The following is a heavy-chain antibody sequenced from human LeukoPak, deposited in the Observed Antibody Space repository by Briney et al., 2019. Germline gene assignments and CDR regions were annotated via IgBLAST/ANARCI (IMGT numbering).Heavy chain of an antibody. J-gene: IGHJ6*03. Sequence: GASVKVSCTAPGYTFTSYYMHWVRQAPGQGLEWMGIIHPSGGSTSYAQKFQGRVTMTRDMSTGTVYMELSSLRSEDTAVYYCARVVPFYYYMDVWGKGTTVTVSS. CDR1: GYTFTSYY. CDR3: ARVVPFYYYMDV. V-gene: IGHV1-46*01. CDR2: IHPSGGST. D-gene: IGHD2-2*01.